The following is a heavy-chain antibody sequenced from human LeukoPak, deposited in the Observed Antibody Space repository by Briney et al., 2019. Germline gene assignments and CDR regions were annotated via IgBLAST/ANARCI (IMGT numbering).Heavy chain of an antibody. CDR3: ASQRDVVVIPTTMEIDF. J-gene: IGHJ4*02. D-gene: IGHD2-2*01. V-gene: IGHV4-39*01. Sequence: SETLSLTCTVSGGSISSSGFYWGWIRQSPGKGLEWIATMSYSGTTYYNSSLKSRVSMSVDTSNNQYSLELNSVTAADTAVYFCASQRDVVVIPTTMEIDFWGQGTLVIVSS. CDR2: MSYSGTT. CDR1: GGSISSSGFY.